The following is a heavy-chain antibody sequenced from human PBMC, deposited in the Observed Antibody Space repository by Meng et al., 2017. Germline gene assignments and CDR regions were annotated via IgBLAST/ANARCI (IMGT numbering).Heavy chain of an antibody. V-gene: IGHV3-49*04. CDR1: GFTFGEYA. CDR2: IRSKAYGGTT. CDR3: TSPYYYDSSGYYGAFDY. J-gene: IGHJ4*02. D-gene: IGHD3-22*01. Sequence: SLKISCTASGFTFGEYAMSWVRQAPGKGLEWVGFIRSKAYGGTTEYAASVKGRFTISRDDSKSIAYLQMNSLKTEDTAVYYCTSPYYYDSSGYYGAFDYWGQGTLVTVSS.